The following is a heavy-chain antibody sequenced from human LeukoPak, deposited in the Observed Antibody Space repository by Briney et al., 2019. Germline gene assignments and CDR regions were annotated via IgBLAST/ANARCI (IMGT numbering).Heavy chain of an antibody. CDR3: ARARGGDYFFFDY. CDR2: ISYDGSNK. Sequence: PGGSLRLSCAASGFTFSSYSMNWVRQAPGKGLEWVAVISYDGSNKHYADSVKGRFTISRDNSKNTLYLQMNSLRAEDTAVYYCARARGGDYFFFDYWGQGTLVTVSS. V-gene: IGHV3-30*03. CDR1: GFTFSSYS. J-gene: IGHJ4*02. D-gene: IGHD4-17*01.